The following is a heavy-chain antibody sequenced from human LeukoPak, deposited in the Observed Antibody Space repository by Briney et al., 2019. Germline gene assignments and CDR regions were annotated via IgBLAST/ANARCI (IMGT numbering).Heavy chain of an antibody. CDR1: GFTFDDYG. D-gene: IGHD5-12*01. CDR2: INWNGGST. V-gene: IGHV3-20*04. Sequence: GGSLRLSCAASGFTFDDYGMSWVRQAPGKGLEWVSGINWNGGSTGYADSVKGRFTISRDNAKNSLYLQMNSLRAEDTALYYCAREQNIVATITYYYYMDVWGKGTTVTVSS. CDR3: AREQNIVATITYYYYMDV. J-gene: IGHJ6*03.